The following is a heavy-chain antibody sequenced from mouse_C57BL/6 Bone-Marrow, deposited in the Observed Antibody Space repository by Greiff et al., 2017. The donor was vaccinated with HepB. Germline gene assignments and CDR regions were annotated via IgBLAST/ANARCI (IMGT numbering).Heavy chain of an antibody. Sequence: QVQLQQPGAELVRPGSSVKLSCKASGYTFTSYWMDWVKQRPGQGLEWIGNIYPSDSETHYNQKFKGKATLTVDKSSSTAYMQLSSLTSEDSAVYYCAIGEGVVDPWFAYWGQGTLVTVSA. CDR3: AIGEGVVDPWFAY. D-gene: IGHD1-1*01. CDR2: IYPSDSET. J-gene: IGHJ3*01. V-gene: IGHV1-61*01. CDR1: GYTFTSYW.